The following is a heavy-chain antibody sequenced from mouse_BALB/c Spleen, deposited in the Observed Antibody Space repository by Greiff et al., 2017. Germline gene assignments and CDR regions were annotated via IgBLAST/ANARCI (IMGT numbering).Heavy chain of an antibody. CDR3: AIDEYDGGYVDY. V-gene: IGHV1S22*01. Sequence: LQQPGSELVRPGASVKLSCTASGYTFTSYWMHWVKQRPGQGLEWIGNIYPGSGSTNYAEKFTSKATLTVDTSSSTAYMQVSSLTSEDSAVYYCAIDEYDGGYVDYGGQGTTVTVSS. CDR2: IYPGSGST. J-gene: IGHJ2*01. D-gene: IGHD2-4*01. CDR1: GYTFTSYW.